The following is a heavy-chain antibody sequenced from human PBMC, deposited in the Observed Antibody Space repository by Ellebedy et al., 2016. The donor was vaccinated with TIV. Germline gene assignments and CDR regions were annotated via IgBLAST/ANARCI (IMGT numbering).Heavy chain of an antibody. V-gene: IGHV1-8*01. D-gene: IGHD5-18*01. J-gene: IGHJ4*02. Sequence: ASVKVSCKASGYTFTTYDINWVRQATGQGLEWMGWMNPNSGNTDYAQKFQDRVIMTRNTSISTAYMELYSLTSEDTAVYYCARGGYSYPEDFEFWGQGTLVTVSS. CDR2: MNPNSGNT. CDR3: ARGGYSYPEDFEF. CDR1: GYTFTTYD.